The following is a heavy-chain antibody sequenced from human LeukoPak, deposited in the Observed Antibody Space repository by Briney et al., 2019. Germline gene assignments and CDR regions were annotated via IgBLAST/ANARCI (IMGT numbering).Heavy chain of an antibody. Sequence: GGSLSLCWGASGFTIKTYTMRWVRQARGGGLGLGSSIRSSSSYIFYADSVKGRFTISRDNAKSSLFLQMNSLRAEDTAVYYCARDGGATMVRGVATYDSWGQGTLVTVSS. J-gene: IGHJ4*02. D-gene: IGHD3-10*01. CDR2: IRSSSSYI. CDR1: GFTIKTYT. V-gene: IGHV3-21*01. CDR3: ARDGGATMVRGVATYDS.